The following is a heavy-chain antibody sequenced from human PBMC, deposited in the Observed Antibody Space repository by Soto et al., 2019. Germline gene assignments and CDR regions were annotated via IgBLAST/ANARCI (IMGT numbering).Heavy chain of an antibody. Sequence: EVQLVESGGGLVQPGGSLRLSCAASGFTFSSYWMHWVRQAPGKGLVWVSRINSDGSSTSYADSVNGRFTIPRDSAKNTLYLQMNSLRAEDTAVYYCARGGGSYFDYFDYWGQGALVTVSS. CDR2: INSDGSST. D-gene: IGHD1-26*01. V-gene: IGHV3-74*01. J-gene: IGHJ4*02. CDR3: ARGGGSYFDYFDY. CDR1: GFTFSSYW.